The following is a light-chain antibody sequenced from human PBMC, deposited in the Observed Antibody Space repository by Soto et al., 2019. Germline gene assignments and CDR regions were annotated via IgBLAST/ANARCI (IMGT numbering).Light chain of an antibody. CDR1: QSISSN. J-gene: IGKJ2*01. CDR2: GAS. Sequence: EIVITQSPATLSVSPGERATLSCRASQSISSNLAWYQQKPGQAPRLLISGASTRAAGIPARFSGSGSGTEFTLTISSLQSEDFAVYYCHHYNNWPQTFGQGTKLEIK. V-gene: IGKV3-15*01. CDR3: HHYNNWPQT.